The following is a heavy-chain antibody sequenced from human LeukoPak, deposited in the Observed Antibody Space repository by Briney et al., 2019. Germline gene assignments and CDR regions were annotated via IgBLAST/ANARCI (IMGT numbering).Heavy chain of an antibody. Sequence: SETLSLTCTVSGGSISSYYWSWIRQPPGKGLEWIGYIYYSGSTNYNPSLKSRVTISVDTSKNQFSLKLSSVTAADTAAYYCARGGVVGATTFAFDIWGQGTMVTVSS. V-gene: IGHV4-59*01. D-gene: IGHD1-26*01. CDR3: ARGGVVGATTFAFDI. J-gene: IGHJ3*02. CDR2: IYYSGST. CDR1: GGSISSYY.